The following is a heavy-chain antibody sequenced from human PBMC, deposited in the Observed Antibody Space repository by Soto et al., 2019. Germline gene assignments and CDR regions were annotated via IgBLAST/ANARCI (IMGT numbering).Heavy chain of an antibody. V-gene: IGHV4-30-4*01. CDR3: ARVPFYDSSGRPYYLYY. J-gene: IGHJ4*02. CDR1: GGSISSGDYY. Sequence: SETLALTCTVSGGSISSGDYYWSWIRQPPGKGLECIGYIYYSGSTYYNPSLKSRVTILVDTSKNQFSLKLSSVTAADTAVYYCARVPFYDSSGRPYYLYYWGQGTLVTVSS. CDR2: IYYSGST. D-gene: IGHD3-22*01.